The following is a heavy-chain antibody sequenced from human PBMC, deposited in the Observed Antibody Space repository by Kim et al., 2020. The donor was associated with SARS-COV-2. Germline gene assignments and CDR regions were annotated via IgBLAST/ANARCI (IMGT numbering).Heavy chain of an antibody. Sequence: GGSLRLSCAASGFTFDVFAMNWVRQAPGKGLEWLAYISSSSAHIYYADSVKGRFTVSRDNVQKSLFLQMDSLRDDDTAVYYCARDEYSSGLNPWGQGTLVTVSS. J-gene: IGHJ4*02. CDR2: ISSSSAHI. CDR1: GFTFDVFA. CDR3: ARDEYSSGLNP. D-gene: IGHD6-19*01. V-gene: IGHV3-48*02.